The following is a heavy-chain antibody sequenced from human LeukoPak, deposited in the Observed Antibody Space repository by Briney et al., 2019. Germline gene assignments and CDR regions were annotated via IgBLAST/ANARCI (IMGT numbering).Heavy chain of an antibody. J-gene: IGHJ3*02. D-gene: IGHD1-1*01. V-gene: IGHV4-34*01. CDR2: INHSGRN. CDR3: ARRLFQLSRYAFDI. CDR1: GGSFSDYY. Sequence: SETLSLTCAVYGGSFSDYYWSWIRQPPGKGLEWIGEINHSGRNNYNPSLKSRVTISVDTSKNQFSLKLSSVPAAGTAVYYCARRLFQLSRYAFDIWGPGTMVTVSS.